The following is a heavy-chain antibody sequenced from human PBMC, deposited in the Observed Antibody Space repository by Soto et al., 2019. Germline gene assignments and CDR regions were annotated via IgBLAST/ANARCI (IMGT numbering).Heavy chain of an antibody. CDR1: GFTLSSHW. D-gene: IGHD6-13*01. CDR2: INRDGSTI. Sequence: EVQLVESGGGLAQPGGSLRLSCAASGFTLSSHWMHWVRQAPGKGLVWVSRINRDGSTINYDDSVRGRYTISRDNAKNTLSLRMNSLRAEDTAVYYCARVADCTYSSNCNGRAAFDMWGQGTMVTVSS. J-gene: IGHJ3*02. CDR3: ARVADCTYSSNCNGRAAFDM. V-gene: IGHV3-74*01.